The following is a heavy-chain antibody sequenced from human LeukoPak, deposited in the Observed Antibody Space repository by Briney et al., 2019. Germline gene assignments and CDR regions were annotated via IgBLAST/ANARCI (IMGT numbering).Heavy chain of an antibody. D-gene: IGHD3-22*01. CDR2: IYHSGST. Sequence: PSETLSLTCTVSGYSISSGYYWGWIRQPPGKGLEWIGSIYHSGSTYYNPSLKSRVTISVDTSKNQFSLKLSSVTAADTAVYYCARYMTFITMIVDRRYYFDYWGQGTLVTVSS. V-gene: IGHV4-38-2*02. CDR1: GYSISSGYY. CDR3: ARYMTFITMIVDRRYYFDY. J-gene: IGHJ4*02.